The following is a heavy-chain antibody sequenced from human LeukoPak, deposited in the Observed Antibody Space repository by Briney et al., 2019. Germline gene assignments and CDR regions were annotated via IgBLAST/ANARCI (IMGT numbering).Heavy chain of an antibody. D-gene: IGHD1-20*01. CDR1: GFTFSRYW. CDR2: IKQDGSEK. Sequence: GGSLRLSCAASGFTFSRYWMSWVRQAPGKGLEWVANIKQDGSEKYYVDSVNGRFTISRDNAKNSLYLQMNSLRAEDTAVYYCARLLVYNSGGEAFDHWGQGTLVTVSS. J-gene: IGHJ5*02. V-gene: IGHV3-7*01. CDR3: ARLLVYNSGGEAFDH.